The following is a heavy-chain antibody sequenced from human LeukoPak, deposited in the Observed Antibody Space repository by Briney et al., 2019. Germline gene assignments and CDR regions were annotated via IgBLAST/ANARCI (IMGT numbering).Heavy chain of an antibody. J-gene: IGHJ6*02. D-gene: IGHD2-15*01. CDR2: ISAYNGNT. V-gene: IGHV1-18*01. CDR1: GYTFTSYG. CDR3: ARDGVVVVAAAYYYGMDV. Sequence: GASVKVSCKASGYTFTSYGISWVRQAPGQGLEWMGWISAYNGNTNYAQELQGRVTMTTDTSTSTAYMELRSLRSDDTAVYYCARDGVVVVAAAYYYGMDVWGQGTTVTVSS.